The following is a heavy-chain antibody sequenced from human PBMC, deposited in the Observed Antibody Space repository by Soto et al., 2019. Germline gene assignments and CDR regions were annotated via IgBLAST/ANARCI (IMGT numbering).Heavy chain of an antibody. J-gene: IGHJ3*02. CDR2: IYPGDSDT. CDR1: GYSFTSYW. V-gene: IGHV5-51*01. CDR3: ARRNTMVRGGGDAFDI. D-gene: IGHD3-10*01. Sequence: GESLKISCKGSGYSFTSYWIGWVRQMPGKGLEWMGIIYPGDSDTRYSPSFQGQVTISADKSISTAYLQWSSLKASDTAMYYCARRNTMVRGGGDAFDIWGQGTMVTVSS.